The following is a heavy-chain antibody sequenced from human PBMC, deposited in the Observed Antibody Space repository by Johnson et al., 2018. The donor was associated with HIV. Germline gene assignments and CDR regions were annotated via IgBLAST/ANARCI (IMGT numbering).Heavy chain of an antibody. D-gene: IGHD3-22*01. Sequence: VQLVESGGSVVRPGGSLRLSCAASGFTFDDYAMSWVRQAPGKGLEWVAVISYDGSNKYYEDSVKGRFTFSRDNSKNTLYLQMNSLRAEDTAVYYCAREGNYYDSSSHAFDIWGQGTMVTVSS. J-gene: IGHJ3*02. CDR1: GFTFDDYA. V-gene: IGHV3-30-3*01. CDR3: AREGNYYDSSSHAFDI. CDR2: ISYDGSNK.